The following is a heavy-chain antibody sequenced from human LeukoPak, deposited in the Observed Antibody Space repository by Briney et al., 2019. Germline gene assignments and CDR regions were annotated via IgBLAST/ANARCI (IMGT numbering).Heavy chain of an antibody. D-gene: IGHD1-14*01. CDR1: GFTFSSYG. CDR2: IWYDGSNK. V-gene: IGHV3-33*01. CDR3: ARPSVITIRQFYFDY. J-gene: IGHJ4*02. Sequence: GGSLRLSCAASGFTFSSYGMHWVRQAPGKGLEWVAVIWYDGSNKYYADSVKGRFTISRDNAKNSLYLQMNSLRDDDTAVYYCARPSVITIRQFYFDYWGQGALVTVSS.